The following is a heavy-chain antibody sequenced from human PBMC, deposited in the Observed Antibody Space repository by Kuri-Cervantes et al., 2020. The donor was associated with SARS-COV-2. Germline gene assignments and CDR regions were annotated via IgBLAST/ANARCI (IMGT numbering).Heavy chain of an antibody. CDR2: LDPEDGET. V-gene: IGHV1-24*01. Sequence: AAVTVSRKVCRYSLSELSIHWLRQTRGKGPEWVGGLDPEDGETIIAQKFQDRVTMTEDTSTDTAYMVMSSLRSEDTAIYYCSTPSYDDTGSDAFDLWGQGTMVTASS. CDR1: RYSLSELS. D-gene: IGHD2-15*01. CDR3: STPSYDDTGSDAFDL. J-gene: IGHJ3*01.